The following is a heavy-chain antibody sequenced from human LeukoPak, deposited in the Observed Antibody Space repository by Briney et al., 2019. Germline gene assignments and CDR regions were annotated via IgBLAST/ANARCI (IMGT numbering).Heavy chain of an antibody. D-gene: IGHD1-26*01. J-gene: IGHJ4*02. CDR3: ARAQVGADPTSFDY. CDR2: IIPIFGTA. V-gene: IGHV1-69*05. Sequence: SVKVSCKASGGTLSSYAISWVRQAPGQGLEWMGGIIPIFGTANYAQKFQGRVTITTDESTSTAYMELSSLRSEDTAVYYCARAQVGADPTSFDYWGQGTLVTVSS. CDR1: GGTLSSYA.